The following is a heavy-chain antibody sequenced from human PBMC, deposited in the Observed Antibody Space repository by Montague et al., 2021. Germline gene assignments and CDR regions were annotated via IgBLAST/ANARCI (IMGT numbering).Heavy chain of an antibody. J-gene: IGHJ5*02. CDR2: ICDGGSA. V-gene: IGHV4-61*01. Sequence: SETLSLTCSVSGDSVRCGIYHWGWIRQSPGKGLDWIGYICDGGSATYKTSLGSRVTMSLDTSSNQSSLNLRSATAADTAVYYCAAYYYGGGGRGSWGQGTLVTVSS. CDR1: GDSVRCGIYH. D-gene: IGHD3-10*01. CDR3: AAYYYGGGGRGS.